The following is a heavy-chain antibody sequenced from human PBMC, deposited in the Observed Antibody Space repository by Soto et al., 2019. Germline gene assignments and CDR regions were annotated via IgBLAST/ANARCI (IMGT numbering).Heavy chain of an antibody. CDR2: IYSGGST. CDR3: AREMTTVTTFLFDY. J-gene: IGHJ4*01. V-gene: IGHV3-66*01. D-gene: IGHD4-17*01. CDR1: VFTVSSSY. Sequence: PGGSLRLSCAASVFTVSSSYMSWVRQAPGKGLEWVSVIYSGGSTYYADSVKGRFTISRDNSKNTLYLQMNSLRAEDTAVYYCAREMTTVTTFLFDYWGHGTLVTVSS.